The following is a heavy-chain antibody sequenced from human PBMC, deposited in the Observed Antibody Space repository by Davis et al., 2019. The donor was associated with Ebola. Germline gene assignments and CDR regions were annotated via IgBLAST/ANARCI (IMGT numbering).Heavy chain of an antibody. CDR3: ARYMGSSGIGYFDY. Sequence: GESLKISCSASGFTFSTFGMFWVRQAPGKGLEWVAFIRFDGSEKYYADSVKGRFTISRDNSRNTLYLQMNSLRVEDTAVYYCARYMGSSGIGYFDYWGQGTLVTVSS. D-gene: IGHD3-22*01. CDR1: GFTFSTFG. CDR2: IRFDGSEK. J-gene: IGHJ4*02. V-gene: IGHV3-30*02.